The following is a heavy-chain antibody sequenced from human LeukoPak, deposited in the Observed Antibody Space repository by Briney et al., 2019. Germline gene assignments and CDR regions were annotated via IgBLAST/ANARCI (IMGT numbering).Heavy chain of an antibody. J-gene: IGHJ3*02. V-gene: IGHV1-46*01. Sequence: ASVKVSCKASGYTFTSYYMHWVRQAPGQGLEWMGLINPGGDNTNYAQNFQGRVTMTRDTSASTVYMELSSLRSEDTAIYYCARIRDGYNDAYDIWGQGTVVTVPS. CDR1: GYTFTSYY. CDR3: ARIRDGYNDAYDI. D-gene: IGHD5-24*01. CDR2: INPGGDNT.